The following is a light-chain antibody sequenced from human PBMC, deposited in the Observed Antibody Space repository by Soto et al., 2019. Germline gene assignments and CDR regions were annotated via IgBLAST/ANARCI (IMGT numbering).Light chain of an antibody. V-gene: IGKV1-5*01. CDR3: QQYDSYWGT. CDR2: DVS. Sequence: DIQLTQSPSFLSASEGDRVTITCRASQRISSWLAWYQQKPGKAPKLLIYDVSSLESGVPSRFSGSGSGTEFTLTISSLQPDDFATYYCQQYDSYWGTFGQGTKVDNK. J-gene: IGKJ1*01. CDR1: QRISSW.